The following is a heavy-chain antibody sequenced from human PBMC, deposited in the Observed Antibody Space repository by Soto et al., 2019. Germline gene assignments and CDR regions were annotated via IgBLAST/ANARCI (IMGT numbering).Heavy chain of an antibody. V-gene: IGHV3-33*01. D-gene: IGHD6-13*01. CDR3: ARRQIPPPTRGAANARGGMDV. CDR1: GFTFNNYG. CDR2: IWNDGSNS. J-gene: IGHJ6*02. Sequence: QVQLVESGGGVVQPGRSLRLSCAASGFTFNNYGMHWVRQAPDKGLEWLAVIWNDGSNSSYANSVKGRFTISRDNSKNTLYLQMSSLRAEDTAVYYCARRQIPPPTRGAANARGGMDVWGQGTTVTVSS.